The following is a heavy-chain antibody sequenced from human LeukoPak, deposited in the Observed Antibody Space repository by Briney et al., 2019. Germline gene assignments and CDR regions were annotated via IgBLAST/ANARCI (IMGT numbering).Heavy chain of an antibody. CDR2: IYYTGNT. J-gene: IGHJ4*02. Sequence: SETLSLTCTVSGGSLSSYYWSWIRQPPGKGLEYVGYIYYTGNTNYNPSLKSRVTISVDTSKNQFSLKLSSVTAADTAVYYCASLYYYDSSGFYYTFDYWGQGTLVTVSS. CDR3: ASLYYYDSSGFYYTFDY. D-gene: IGHD3-22*01. V-gene: IGHV4-59*08. CDR1: GGSLSSYY.